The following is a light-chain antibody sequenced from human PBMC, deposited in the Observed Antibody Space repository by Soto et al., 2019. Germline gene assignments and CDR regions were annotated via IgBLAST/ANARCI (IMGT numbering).Light chain of an antibody. CDR2: SAY. CDR3: QQYGSSPPT. V-gene: IGKV3-20*01. CDR1: QSVTSY. Sequence: EIVLTQSPGTLALSPGERATLSCRTSQSVTSYLAWYQQTPGQATRLLIYSAYSRATGIPDRISGSVSGTDFTLTISRLEPEDFAVYYCQQYGSSPPTFGPGTKVDIK. J-gene: IGKJ3*01.